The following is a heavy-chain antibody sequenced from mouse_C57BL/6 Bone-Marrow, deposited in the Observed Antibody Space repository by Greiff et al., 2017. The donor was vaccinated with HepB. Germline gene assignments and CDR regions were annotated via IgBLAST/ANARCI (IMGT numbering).Heavy chain of an antibody. CDR2: IDPENGDT. Sequence: LQQSGAELVRPGASVKLSCTASGFNIKDDYMHWVKQRPEQGLEWIGWIDPENGDTEYASKFQGKATITADTSSNTAYLQLSILTSEDTAVYYCTTYYYDEGNFYYCRQVTTLTVSS. CDR1: GFNIKDDY. CDR3: TTYYYDEGNFYY. D-gene: IGHD2-4*01. J-gene: IGHJ2*01. V-gene: IGHV14-4*01.